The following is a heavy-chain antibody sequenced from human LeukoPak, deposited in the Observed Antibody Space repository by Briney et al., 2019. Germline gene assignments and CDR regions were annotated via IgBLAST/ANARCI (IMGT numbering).Heavy chain of an antibody. J-gene: IGHJ4*02. V-gene: IGHV4-31*03. CDR3: ARAGYSGFDFNFDY. D-gene: IGHD5-12*01. CDR1: GGSVTIGGHY. Sequence: SQTLSLTCTVSGGSVTIGGHYWRWIRQHPGTGLEWAGFIFHTGSTHYNPSLKSRISISLDTSKNQFHLLLTSVTAADTAVYYCARAGYSGFDFNFDYWGQGTLVTVSS. CDR2: IFHTGST.